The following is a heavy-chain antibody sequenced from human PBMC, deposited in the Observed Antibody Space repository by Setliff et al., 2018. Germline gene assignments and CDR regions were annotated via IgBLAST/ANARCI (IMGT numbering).Heavy chain of an antibody. CDR3: ARHRGVDYGDLYYYYYYMDV. Sequence: GESLKISCKGSGYSFTSYWIGWVRQMPGKGLEWMGIIYPGDSDTRYSPSFQGQVTISADKSISTAYLQWSSLKASDTAMYYCARHRGVDYGDLYYYYYYMDVWGKGTTVTVS. J-gene: IGHJ6*03. D-gene: IGHD4-17*01. CDR1: GYSFTSYW. CDR2: IYPGDSDT. V-gene: IGHV5-51*01.